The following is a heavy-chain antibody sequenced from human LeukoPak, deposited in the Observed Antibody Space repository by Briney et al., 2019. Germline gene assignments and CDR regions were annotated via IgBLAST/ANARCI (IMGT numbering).Heavy chain of an antibody. CDR1: GFTFSSYA. D-gene: IGHD2-2*02. Sequence: GGSLRLSCAASGFTFSSYAMSWVRQAPGKGLEWVSAISDDGTSTYYADSVKGRFTTSRDNSKNTLYLQMNSLRTEDTAVYYCAREQIIVAAIYFDYWGQGTLVTVSS. J-gene: IGHJ4*02. V-gene: IGHV3-23*01. CDR3: AREQIIVAAIYFDY. CDR2: ISDDGTST.